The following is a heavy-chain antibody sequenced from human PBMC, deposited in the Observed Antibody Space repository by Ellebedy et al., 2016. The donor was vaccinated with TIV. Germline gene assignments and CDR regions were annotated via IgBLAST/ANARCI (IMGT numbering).Heavy chain of an antibody. CDR1: GFTFSSYA. J-gene: IGHJ6*02. V-gene: IGHV3-23*01. Sequence: GGSLRLSXAASGFTFSSYAMSWVRQAPGKGLEWVSAISGSGGSTYYADSVKGRFTISRDNSKNTLYLQMNSLRAEDTAVYYCAKSDCSGGSCYDFSSFYYYYGMDVWGQGTTVTVSS. CDR2: ISGSGGST. D-gene: IGHD2-15*01. CDR3: AKSDCSGGSCYDFSSFYYYYGMDV.